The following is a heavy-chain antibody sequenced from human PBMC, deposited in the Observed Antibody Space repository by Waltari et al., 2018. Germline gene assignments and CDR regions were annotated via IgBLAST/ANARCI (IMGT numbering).Heavy chain of an antibody. V-gene: IGHV3-23*01. J-gene: IGHJ4*02. CDR1: GFNFSNYA. D-gene: IGHD6-19*01. CDR3: AKDQAEWLVRDGYFDS. Sequence: EVQLLESGGDLEQPGGSLRISCVGSGFNFSNYAMNWVRQAPGKGREWVSTMSGTGDYTYYADSVKGRFTISRDNSKNTVFLHMNNLRGEDTAIYFCAKDQAEWLVRDGYFDSWGQGTPVTVSS. CDR2: MSGTGDYT.